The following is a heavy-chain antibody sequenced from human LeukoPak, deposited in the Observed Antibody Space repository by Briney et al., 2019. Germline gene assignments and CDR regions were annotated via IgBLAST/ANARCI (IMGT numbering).Heavy chain of an antibody. J-gene: IGHJ4*02. CDR3: ASAVAAAGRPLPPFDY. V-gene: IGHV4-4*07. CDR2: IYTSGST. D-gene: IGHD6-13*01. CDR1: GGSISSYY. Sequence: SETLSLTCTVSGGSISSYYWSWIRQPAGMGLEWIGRIYTSGSTNYNPSLKSRVTMSVDTSKNQFSLKLSSVTAADTAVYYCASAVAAAGRPLPPFDYWGQGTLVTVSS.